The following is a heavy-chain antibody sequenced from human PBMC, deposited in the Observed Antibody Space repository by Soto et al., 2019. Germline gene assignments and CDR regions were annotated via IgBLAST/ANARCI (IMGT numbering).Heavy chain of an antibody. CDR1: GFTFSSYW. J-gene: IGHJ6*03. CDR2: INSDGSST. D-gene: IGHD6-19*01. Sequence: PGGSLRLSCAASGFTFSSYWMHWVRQAPGKGLVWVSRINSDGSSTSYADSVKGRFTISRDNAKNTLYLQMNRLRAEDTAVYYCAREGGGQWLVYYYYMDVWGKGTTVTVSS. V-gene: IGHV3-74*01. CDR3: AREGGGQWLVYYYYMDV.